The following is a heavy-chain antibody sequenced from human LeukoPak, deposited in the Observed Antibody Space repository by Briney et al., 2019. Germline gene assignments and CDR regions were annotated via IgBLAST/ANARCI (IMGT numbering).Heavy chain of an antibody. CDR2: IYSGGST. D-gene: IGHD3-22*01. CDR3: ARGRYHWNYYDSSGPIRD. CDR1: GFILSDHY. V-gene: IGHV3-53*01. Sequence: GGSLRLSCVVSGFILSDHYMDWVRQAPGKGLEWVSVIYSGGSTYYADSVKGRFTISRDNSKNTLYLQMNSLRAEDTAVYYCARGRYHWNYYDSSGPIRDWGQGTLVTVPS. J-gene: IGHJ4*02.